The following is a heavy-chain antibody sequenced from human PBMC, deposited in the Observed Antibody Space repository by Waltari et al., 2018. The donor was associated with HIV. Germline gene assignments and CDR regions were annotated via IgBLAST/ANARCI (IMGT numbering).Heavy chain of an antibody. CDR1: ISSGYF. CDR3: AREWGTLMVAWFDP. J-gene: IGHJ5*02. CDR2: MFHNGST. D-gene: IGHD3-10*01. Sequence: ISSGYFWGWNRQPPGKALEWIGSMFHNGSTYYNPSLKSRVTISVDTSKNQFSLKLSSVTSADTAIYYCAREWGTLMVAWFDPWGQGTLVTVSS. V-gene: IGHV4-38-2*02.